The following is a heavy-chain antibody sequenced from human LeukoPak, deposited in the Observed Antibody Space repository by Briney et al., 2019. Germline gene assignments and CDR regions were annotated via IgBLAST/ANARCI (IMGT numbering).Heavy chain of an antibody. CDR2: IYYSGST. D-gene: IGHD6-6*01. Sequence: SETLSLTCTVSGGSISSSSYYWGWIRQPPGKGLEWIGSIYYSGSTYYNPSLKSRVTISVDTSKNQFSLKLSSVTAADTAVYYCARGSSSSSFGYWGQGTLVTVSS. V-gene: IGHV4-39*07. CDR3: ARGSSSSSFGY. J-gene: IGHJ4*02. CDR1: GGSISSSSYY.